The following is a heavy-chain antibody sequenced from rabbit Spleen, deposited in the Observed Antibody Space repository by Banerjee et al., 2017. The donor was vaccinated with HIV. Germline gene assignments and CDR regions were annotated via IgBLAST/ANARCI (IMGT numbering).Heavy chain of an antibody. D-gene: IGHD8-1*01. CDR3: ARDGAGGSYFAL. CDR2: IVIGSGGT. Sequence: LEESGGGLVQPEGSLALTCKASGFTLSSSYWICWVRQAPGEGLEWIGCIVIGSGGTYYASWAKGRFTITRSTSLNTVTLQLNSLTAADTATYFCARDGAGGSYFALWGQGTLVTVS. J-gene: IGHJ3*01. CDR1: GFTLSSSYW. V-gene: IGHV1S45*01.